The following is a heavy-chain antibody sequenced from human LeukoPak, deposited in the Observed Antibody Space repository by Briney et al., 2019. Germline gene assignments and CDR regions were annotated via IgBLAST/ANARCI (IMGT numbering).Heavy chain of an antibody. D-gene: IGHD5-12*01. CDR3: ARTRGLRLAFDI. J-gene: IGHJ3*02. V-gene: IGHV4-61*02. CDR1: GGSISSGSYY. Sequence: SSETLSLTCTVSGGSISSGSYYWSWIRQPAGKGLEWIGRIYTSGSTYYNPSLKSRVTISVDRSKNQFSLKLSSVTAADTAVYYCARTRGLRLAFDIWGQGTMVTVSS. CDR2: IYTSGST.